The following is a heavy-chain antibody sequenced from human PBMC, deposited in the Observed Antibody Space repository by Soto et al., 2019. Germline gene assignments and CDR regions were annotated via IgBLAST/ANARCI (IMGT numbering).Heavy chain of an antibody. V-gene: IGHV4-34*01. D-gene: IGHD3-9*01. Sequence: SETLTLTCAVYGGSFSGYYWSWIRQPPGKGLEWIGEINHSGSTNYNPSLKSRVTISVDTSKNQFSLKLSSVTAADTAVYYCARRAPWGRDILTGYYIRGYYFDYWGQGTLVTV. J-gene: IGHJ4*02. CDR1: GGSFSGYY. CDR3: ARRAPWGRDILTGYYIRGYYFDY. CDR2: INHSGST.